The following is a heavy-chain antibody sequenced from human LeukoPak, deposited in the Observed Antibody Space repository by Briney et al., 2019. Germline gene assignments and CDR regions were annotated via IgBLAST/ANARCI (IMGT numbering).Heavy chain of an antibody. CDR1: GFTFNNYA. V-gene: IGHV3-23*01. D-gene: IGHD2-15*01. Sequence: GGSLRLSCAASGFTFNNYAMNWVRQAPGKGLEWVSATSGSGGSTDYADSVKGRFTISRDNSRNTLYLQMNSLRAEDTAVYYCAKADCGRIGCYVKDYWGQGTLVTVSS. CDR3: AKADCGRIGCYVKDY. CDR2: TSGSGGST. J-gene: IGHJ4*02.